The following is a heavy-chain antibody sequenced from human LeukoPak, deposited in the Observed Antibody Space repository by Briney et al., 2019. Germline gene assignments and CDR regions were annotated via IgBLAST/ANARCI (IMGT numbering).Heavy chain of an antibody. CDR1: GYTFTDYY. Sequence: GASVKVSCKASGYTFTDYYMQWVRQAPGQGLEWMGWINPNSGGTHYVQRFQGWVTMTRDTSISTAYMELSRLTSDDTAVYYCARGGPYYDSSRANDLNYWGQGTLVTVS. J-gene: IGHJ4*02. V-gene: IGHV1-2*04. D-gene: IGHD3-22*01. CDR2: INPNSGGT. CDR3: ARGGPYYDSSRANDLNY.